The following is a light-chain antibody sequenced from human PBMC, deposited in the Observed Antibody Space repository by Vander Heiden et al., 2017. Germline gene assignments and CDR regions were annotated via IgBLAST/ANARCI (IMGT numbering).Light chain of an antibody. CDR3: QSDDSSLSGSV. Sequence: QSVLTQPPSVSGAAGQRGNISCTGSSSNIGAGYDVHWYPPLPGTAPNLLFYGNSNRPSGVPERFSGSKSGTSASLATTGLQAEDEADYYCQSDDSSLSGSVFGGGTTLTVL. J-gene: IGLJ2*01. CDR1: SSNIGAGYD. V-gene: IGLV1-40*01. CDR2: GNS.